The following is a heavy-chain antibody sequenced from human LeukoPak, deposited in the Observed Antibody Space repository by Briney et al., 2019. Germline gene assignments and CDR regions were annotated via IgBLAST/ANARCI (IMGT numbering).Heavy chain of an antibody. Sequence: SETLSLTCTVSGGSVSSGSYYWSWIRQPPGKGLEWIGYIYHSGSTNYNPSLRSRVTISVDTSKNQFSLKLSSVTAADTAVYYCARQHPMVRGVIGFDPWGQGALVTVSS. D-gene: IGHD3-10*01. CDR3: ARQHPMVRGVIGFDP. CDR2: IYHSGST. V-gene: IGHV4-61*01. J-gene: IGHJ5*02. CDR1: GGSVSSGSYY.